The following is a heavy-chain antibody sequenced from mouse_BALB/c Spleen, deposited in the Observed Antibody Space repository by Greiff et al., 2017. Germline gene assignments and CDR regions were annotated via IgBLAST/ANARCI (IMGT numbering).Heavy chain of an antibody. V-gene: IGHV1-54*03. J-gene: IGHJ2*01. Sequence: QVQLKESGAELVRPGTSVKVSCKASGYAFTNYLIEWVKQRPGQGLEWIGVINPGSGGTNYNEKFKGKATLTADKSSSTAYMQLSSLTSDDSAVYFCARSGDYYYGSSHDYWGQGTTLTVSS. D-gene: IGHD1-1*01. CDR2: INPGSGGT. CDR3: ARSGDYYYGSSHDY. CDR1: GYAFTNYL.